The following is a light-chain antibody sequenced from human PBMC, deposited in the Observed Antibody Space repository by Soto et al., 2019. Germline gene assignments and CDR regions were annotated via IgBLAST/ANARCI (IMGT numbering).Light chain of an antibody. Sequence: DIQMTQSPSSVSASVGDRVTITCRSSEDISTWLAWYQQKPGKAPKLLIYAASSLQSGVPSRFSGSGSGTDFTLTISSLQPEDFANYYCQHADSFPLITFGQGTRLEIK. J-gene: IGKJ5*01. CDR3: QHADSFPLIT. CDR2: AAS. V-gene: IGKV1-12*01. CDR1: EDISTW.